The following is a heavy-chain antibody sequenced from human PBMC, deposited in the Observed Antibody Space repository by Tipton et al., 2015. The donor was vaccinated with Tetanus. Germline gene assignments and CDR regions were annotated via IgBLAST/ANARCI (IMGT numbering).Heavy chain of an antibody. V-gene: IGHV4-39*07. CDR3: ARDSMSSSGYDKEKTYYYYGMDV. Sequence: TLSLTCTVSNGSVSSSLYCWAWVRQSPGRGLEWIGTIYYNGNTYHNPSLKSRVTISVDTSKNQFSLKLNSVTAADTAVYYCARDSMSSSGYDKEKTYYYYGMDVWGQGTTVTVSS. D-gene: IGHD5-12*01. J-gene: IGHJ6*02. CDR2: IYYNGNT. CDR1: NGSVSSSLYC.